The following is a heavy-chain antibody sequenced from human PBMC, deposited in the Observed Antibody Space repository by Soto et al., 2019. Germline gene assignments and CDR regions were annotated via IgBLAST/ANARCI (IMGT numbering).Heavy chain of an antibody. D-gene: IGHD2-2*01. J-gene: IGHJ6*02. V-gene: IGHV1-69*01. CDR3: ARSQGSSTSLEIYYYYYSGMGV. Sequence: QVQLVQSGAEVKKPGSSVKVSCKASGGTFGSYAISWVRQAPGQGPEWMGGIIPITGTANYAQKFQGRVTFTAAESTSTASMQLSSLRSEDTAVYYCARSQGSSTSLEIYYYYYSGMGVWGQGTTVTVSS. CDR1: GGTFGSYA. CDR2: IIPITGTA.